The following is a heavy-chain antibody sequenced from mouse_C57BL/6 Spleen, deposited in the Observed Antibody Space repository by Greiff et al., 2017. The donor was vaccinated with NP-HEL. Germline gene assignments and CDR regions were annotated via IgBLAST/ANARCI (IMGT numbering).Heavy chain of an antibody. CDR2: ISDGGSYT. V-gene: IGHV5-4*03. CDR1: GFTFSSYA. CDR3: ARGPYYGSSYYAMDY. D-gene: IGHD1-1*01. Sequence: EVMLVESGGGLVKPGGSLKLSCAASGFTFSSYAMSWVRQTPEKRLEWVATISDGGSYTYYPDNVKGRFTISRDNAKNNLYLQMSHLKSEDTAMYYCARGPYYGSSYYAMDYWGQGTSVTVSS. J-gene: IGHJ4*01.